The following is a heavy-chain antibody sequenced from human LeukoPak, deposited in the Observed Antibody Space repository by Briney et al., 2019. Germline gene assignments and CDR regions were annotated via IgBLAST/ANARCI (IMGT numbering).Heavy chain of an antibody. V-gene: IGHV3-21*01. Sequence: GGSLRLSCAASGFTFSSYSMNWVRQAPGKGLEWVSSISSSSSYIYYADSVKGRFTISRDNAKNSLYQQMNSLRAEDMAVYYCARGYDFWSGYPGYWGQGNLVTVSS. J-gene: IGHJ4*02. CDR1: GFTFSSYS. D-gene: IGHD3-3*01. CDR2: ISSSSSYI. CDR3: ARGYDFWSGYPGY.